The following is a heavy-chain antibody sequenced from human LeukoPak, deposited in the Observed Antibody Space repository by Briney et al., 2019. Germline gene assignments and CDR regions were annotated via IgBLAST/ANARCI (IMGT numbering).Heavy chain of an antibody. D-gene: IGHD6-19*01. V-gene: IGHV3-53*01. CDR2: IYSDGRT. CDR3: TRERRDRVAGSWGYSYYGMDV. J-gene: IGHJ6*02. Sequence: GGSLRLSCAASGFTFSSYAMSWVRQAPGKGLEWVSIIYSDGRTYYADSVKGRFTISRDKNTLYLQMNSLRAEDTAMYYCTRERRDRVAGSWGYSYYGMDVWGRGTTVTVSS. CDR1: GFTFSSYA.